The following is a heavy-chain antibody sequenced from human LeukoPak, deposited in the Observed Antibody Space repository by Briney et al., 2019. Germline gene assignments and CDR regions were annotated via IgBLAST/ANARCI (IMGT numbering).Heavy chain of an antibody. V-gene: IGHV3-74*01. D-gene: IGHD3-10*01. CDR1: GFTLSNYW. J-gene: IGHJ6*02. Sequence: GGSLRLSCAASGFTLSNYWMHWVRQAPGKGLVWVSRVNADGSSASYADSVKGRFTISRDNAKNTLYLQMNSLRAEDTAMYYCARDYGRSRDYGMDVWGQGTTVTISS. CDR3: ARDYGRSRDYGMDV. CDR2: VNADGSSA.